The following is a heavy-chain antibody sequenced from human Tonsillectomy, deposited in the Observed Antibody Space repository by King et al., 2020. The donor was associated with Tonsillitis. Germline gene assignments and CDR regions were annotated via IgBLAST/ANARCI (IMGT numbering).Heavy chain of an antibody. CDR1: GGTVSDNY. CDR2: IFRGGST. D-gene: IGHD3-10*01. V-gene: IGHV3-53*01. CDR3: TREGGWLGELPSI. Sequence: VQLVESGGGLIQPGGSLRLSCAASGGTVSDNYMSWVRQAPGKGLEWGSVIFRGGSTYYADFVKGRFTISRDTSKNTLYLQMSSLRAEDTAVYYCTREGGWLGELPSIWGQGTLVTVSS. J-gene: IGHJ4*02.